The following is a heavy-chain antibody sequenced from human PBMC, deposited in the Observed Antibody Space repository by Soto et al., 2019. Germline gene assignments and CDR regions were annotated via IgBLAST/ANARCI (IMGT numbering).Heavy chain of an antibody. Sequence: GASVKVSCKASGYTFTNYGISWVRQAPGQGLEWMGWISAYNGNTNYAQNFQGRVTMTTDTSTSTAYMERRSLRSDDTAVYYCARVGDDYYDSSGYPLDPWGQGTLVTVSS. CDR3: ARVGDDYYDSSGYPLDP. V-gene: IGHV1-18*01. CDR1: GYTFTNYG. D-gene: IGHD3-22*01. J-gene: IGHJ5*02. CDR2: ISAYNGNT.